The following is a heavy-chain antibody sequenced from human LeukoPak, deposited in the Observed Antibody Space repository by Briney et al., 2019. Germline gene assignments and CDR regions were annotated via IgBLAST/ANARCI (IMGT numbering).Heavy chain of an antibody. J-gene: IGHJ6*03. D-gene: IGHD3-10*01. V-gene: IGHV4-59*01. Sequence: SETLSLTCTVSGGSISSYYWSWIRQPPGKGLERIGYIYYSGSTNYNPSLKSRVTISVDTSKNQFSLKLSSVTAADTAVYYCARANSGNWPYYYYYYMDVWGKGTTVTVSS. CDR1: GGSISSYY. CDR2: IYYSGST. CDR3: ARANSGNWPYYYYYYMDV.